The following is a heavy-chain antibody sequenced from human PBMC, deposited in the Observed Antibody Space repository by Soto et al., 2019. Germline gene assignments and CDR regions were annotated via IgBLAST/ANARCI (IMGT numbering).Heavy chain of an antibody. J-gene: IGHJ6*02. Sequence: EVQLLESGGGLVQPGGSLRLSCAASGFTFSSYAMSWVRQAPGKGLEWVSAISGSGGSTYYADSVKGRFTISRDNSKNTLYLQMNSLRAEDTAVYYCAKDQGGKDIVVVPAANPTYYYYGMDVWGQGTTVTVSS. V-gene: IGHV3-23*01. CDR2: ISGSGGST. CDR1: GFTFSSYA. D-gene: IGHD2-2*01. CDR3: AKDQGGKDIVVVPAANPTYYYYGMDV.